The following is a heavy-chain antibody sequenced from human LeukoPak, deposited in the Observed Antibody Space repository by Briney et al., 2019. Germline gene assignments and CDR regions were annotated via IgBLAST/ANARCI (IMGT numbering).Heavy chain of an antibody. Sequence: SETLSLTCTVSGGSTSSYYWSWIRQPPGEKLEWIGYLYYSGSTNYNPSLGSRVTISADSSKTQFSLRLTSVTAADTAVYYCARDAKLLGAFDLWGPGTMVTVSS. CDR2: LYYSGST. V-gene: IGHV4-59*01. CDR3: ARDAKLLGAFDL. J-gene: IGHJ3*01. CDR1: GGSTSSYY.